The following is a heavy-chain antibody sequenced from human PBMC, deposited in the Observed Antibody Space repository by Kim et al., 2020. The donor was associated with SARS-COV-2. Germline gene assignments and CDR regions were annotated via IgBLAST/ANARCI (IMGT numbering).Heavy chain of an antibody. J-gene: IGHJ6*02. CDR2: IYYSGST. CDR1: GGSISSSSYY. Sequence: SETLSLTCTVSGGSISSSSYYWGWIRQLPGKGLEWIGSIYYSGSTYYNPSLKSRVTISVDTSKNQFSLKLSSVTAADTAVYYCARQGGSSGWYPYYYYGMDVWGQGTTVTVSS. CDR3: ARQGGSSGWYPYYYYGMDV. V-gene: IGHV4-39*01. D-gene: IGHD6-19*01.